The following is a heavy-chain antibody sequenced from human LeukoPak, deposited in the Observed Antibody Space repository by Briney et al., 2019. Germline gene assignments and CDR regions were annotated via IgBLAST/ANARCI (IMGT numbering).Heavy chain of an antibody. D-gene: IGHD2-2*01. V-gene: IGHV3-11*01. CDR2: ISSSGSTI. J-gene: IGHJ6*02. CDR3: ARDQEGSSVNYYGMDV. Sequence: GGSLRLSCAAFGFTFSDYYMSWIRQAPGKGLKWVSYISSSGSTIYYADSVKGRFTISRDNAKNSLYLQMNSLRAEDTAVYYCARDQEGSSVNYYGMDVWGQGTTVTVSS. CDR1: GFTFSDYY.